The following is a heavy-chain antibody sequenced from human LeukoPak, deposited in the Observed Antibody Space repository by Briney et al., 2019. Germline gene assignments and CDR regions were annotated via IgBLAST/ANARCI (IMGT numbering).Heavy chain of an antibody. D-gene: IGHD6-19*01. CDR3: AKPTGYSSGWYNY. CDR1: GFTFSTYA. V-gene: IGHV3-23*01. J-gene: IGHJ4*02. Sequence: GGSLRLSCAASGFTFSTYAMSWVRQAPGKGLEWVSGFSDNGGTSYYADSVKGRFTISRDNSKNTLYLQMNSLRAEDTAVYYCAKPTGYSSGWYNYWGQGTLVTVSS. CDR2: FSDNGGTS.